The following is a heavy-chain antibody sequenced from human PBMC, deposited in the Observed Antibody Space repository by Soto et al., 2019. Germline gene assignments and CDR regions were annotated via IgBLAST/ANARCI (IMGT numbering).Heavy chain of an antibody. CDR1: GFTFSSYG. D-gene: IGHD2-15*01. V-gene: IGHV3-33*01. CDR3: AREPDGGNPYAFDI. J-gene: IGHJ3*02. CDR2: IWYDGSNK. Sequence: QVQLVESGGGVVQPGRSLRLSCAASGFTFSSYGMHWVRQAPGKGLEWVAVIWYDGSNKYYADSVKGRFTISRDNSKNTLYLQMNSLRAEDTAVYYCAREPDGGNPYAFDIWGQGTMVTVSS.